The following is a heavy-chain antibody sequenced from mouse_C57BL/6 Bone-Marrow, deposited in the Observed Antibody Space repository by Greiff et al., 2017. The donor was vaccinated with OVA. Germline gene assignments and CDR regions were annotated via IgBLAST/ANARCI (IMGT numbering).Heavy chain of an antibody. V-gene: IGHV5-12*01. Sequence: EVKLVESGGGLVQPGVSLKLSCAASGFTFSDFYMYWIRQTPEKRLEWVAYISNGGGSTYYPDTVKGRFTISRDNAKNTLYLQMSRLKSEDTAMYYCARLDAMDYWGQGTSVTVSS. CDR3: ARLDAMDY. CDR2: ISNGGGST. J-gene: IGHJ4*01. CDR1: GFTFSDFY.